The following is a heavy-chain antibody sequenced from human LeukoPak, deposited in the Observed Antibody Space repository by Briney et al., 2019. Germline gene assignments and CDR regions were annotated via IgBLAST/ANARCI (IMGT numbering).Heavy chain of an antibody. Sequence: ASVKVSCKASGYTFTSYAMHWVRQAPGQRLEWMGWINAGNGNTKYSQKFQGRVTITRDTSASTACMELSSLRSEDTAVYYCARVYYGSRVKIYYFDYWGQGTLVTVSS. CDR3: ARVYYGSRVKIYYFDY. CDR1: GYTFTSYA. CDR2: INAGNGNT. J-gene: IGHJ4*02. V-gene: IGHV1-3*01. D-gene: IGHD3-10*01.